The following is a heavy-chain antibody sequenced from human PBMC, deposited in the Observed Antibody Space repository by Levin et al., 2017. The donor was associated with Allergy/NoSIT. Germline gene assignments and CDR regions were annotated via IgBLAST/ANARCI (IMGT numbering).Heavy chain of an antibody. D-gene: IGHD3-10*01. V-gene: IGHV3-9*01. CDR1: GFTFDDYA. CDR3: ARDNIGLPDAFDI. CDR2: ISWNSGSI. J-gene: IGHJ3*02. Sequence: SLKISCAASGFTFDDYAMHWVRQAPGKGLEWVSGISWNSGSIGYADSVKGRFTISRDNAKNSLYLQMNSLRTEDTALYYCARDNIGLPDAFDIWGQGTMVIESS.